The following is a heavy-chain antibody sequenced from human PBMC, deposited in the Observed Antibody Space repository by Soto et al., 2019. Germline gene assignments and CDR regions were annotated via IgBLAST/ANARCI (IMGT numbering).Heavy chain of an antibody. D-gene: IGHD3-10*01. CDR2: IKEDGSEK. CDR1: GFRISNYF. CDR3: ARPRFRGMDV. Sequence: GGSLRLSCAGSGFRISNYFMSWVRQAPGKGLEWVANIKEDGSEKYYVESVKGRFTISRDNAKNSLYLQVNSLRDEDTAVYYCARPRFRGMDVWGQGTTVTVSS. V-gene: IGHV3-7*03. J-gene: IGHJ6*02.